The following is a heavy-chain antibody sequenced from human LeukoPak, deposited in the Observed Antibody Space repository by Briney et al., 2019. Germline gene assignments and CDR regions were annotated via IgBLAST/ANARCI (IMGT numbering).Heavy chain of an antibody. V-gene: IGHV3-21*01. CDR2: ISSSSSYI. Sequence: PGGSPRLSCVTSGFTFSTYGMNWVRQAPEKGLEWVSYISSSSSYIYYADSVKGRFTVSRDNGKNSLYLQMNSLRAEDTGVYYCASEGTEDYWGQGTLVTVSS. CDR3: ASEGTEDY. D-gene: IGHD1-1*01. CDR1: GFTFSTYG. J-gene: IGHJ4*02.